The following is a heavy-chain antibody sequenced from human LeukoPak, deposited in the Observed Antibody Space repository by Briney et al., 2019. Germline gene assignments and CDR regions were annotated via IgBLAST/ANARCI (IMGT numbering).Heavy chain of an antibody. D-gene: IGHD3-3*01. CDR1: GFTFSSYG. CDR2: ISGSGGST. J-gene: IGHJ4*02. Sequence: GGTLRLSCAASGFTFSSYGMSWVRQAPGKGLEWVSAISGSGGSTYYADSVKGRFTISRDNSKNTLYLQMNSLRAEDTAVYYCAKGSGYDFWSGLEYYFDYWGQGTLVTVSS. CDR3: AKGSGYDFWSGLEYYFDY. V-gene: IGHV3-23*01.